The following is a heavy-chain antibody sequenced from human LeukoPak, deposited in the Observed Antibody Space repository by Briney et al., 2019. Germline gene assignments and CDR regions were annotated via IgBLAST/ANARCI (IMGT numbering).Heavy chain of an antibody. CDR1: GGSISTSSYY. V-gene: IGHV4-39*01. CDR2: IYYSGST. J-gene: IGHJ3*02. CDR3: ARRRVLGANNDAFDI. D-gene: IGHD1-26*01. Sequence: PSETLYLTCTVSGGSISTSSYYWGWIRQPPGKGLEWIGTIYYSGSTYYNPSLKSRVTMSIDTSKNQFSLKLSSVTAADTAVYYCARRRVLGANNDAFDIWGQGTMVTVSS.